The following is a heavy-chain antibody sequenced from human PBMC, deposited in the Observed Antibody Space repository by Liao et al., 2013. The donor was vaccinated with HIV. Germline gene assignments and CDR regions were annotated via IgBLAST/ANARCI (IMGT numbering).Heavy chain of an antibody. Sequence: QLQLQESGPGLVKPSETLSLTCAVYGGSLSGYHWSWIRQPPGKGLEWIGEINHSGTTNYNPSLKSRVTISVDTSKNQFSLKLNSVTAADTAVYYCASTYYYDKGAFDIWGQGTMVTVSS. V-gene: IGHV4-34*10. J-gene: IGHJ3*02. CDR2: INHSGTT. CDR3: ASTYYYDKGAFDI. CDR1: GGSLSGYH. D-gene: IGHD3-22*01.